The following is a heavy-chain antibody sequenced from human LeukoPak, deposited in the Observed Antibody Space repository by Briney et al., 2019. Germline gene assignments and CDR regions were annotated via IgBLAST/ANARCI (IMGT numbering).Heavy chain of an antibody. CDR3: AKMGFHYDSSGYSWPHWFDP. CDR1: GGSITSTTSSSNY. V-gene: IGHV4-39*07. J-gene: IGHJ5*02. D-gene: IGHD3-22*01. CDR2: LYYSVRT. Sequence: SETLSLTCTVSGGSITSTTSSSNYWAWIRQPPGKGLEWIGTLYYSVRTYYNPSLKSRVTISVDTSKNLVSLKLTSVTAADTAVYYCAKMGFHYDSSGYSWPHWFDPWGQGTLVTVSS.